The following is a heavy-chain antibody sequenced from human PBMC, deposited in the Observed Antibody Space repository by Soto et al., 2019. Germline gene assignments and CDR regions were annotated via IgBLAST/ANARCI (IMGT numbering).Heavy chain of an antibody. V-gene: IGHV3-30*18. Sequence: QVQLVESGGGVVQPGRSLRLSCAASGFNFSAYGMHWVRQAPGKGLQWVAVISNDGSNKYYVDSVKGRFTISRDKSNNLLYLQMNSMRPEDTAFYYCAKGFGLPSTWLVSDGMEVWGQGTTVTVSS. CDR1: GFNFSAYG. CDR2: ISNDGSNK. J-gene: IGHJ6*02. CDR3: AKGFGLPSTWLVSDGMEV. D-gene: IGHD6-19*01.